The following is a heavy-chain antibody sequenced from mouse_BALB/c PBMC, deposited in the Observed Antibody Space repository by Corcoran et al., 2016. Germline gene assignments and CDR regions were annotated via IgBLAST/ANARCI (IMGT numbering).Heavy chain of an antibody. CDR3: ARQRSGGPFAY. V-gene: IGHV14-3*02. CDR1: GFNIKDTY. D-gene: IGHD1-1*02. J-gene: IGHJ3*01. CDR2: IDPANGNT. Sequence: EVQLQQSGAELVKPGASVKLSCTASGFNIKDTYMHWVKQRPEQGLEWIGRIDPANGNTKYDPKFQGKATITADTSSNTAYLQLSSLTSEDTAVYYCARQRSGGPFAYWGQRTVVTVAA.